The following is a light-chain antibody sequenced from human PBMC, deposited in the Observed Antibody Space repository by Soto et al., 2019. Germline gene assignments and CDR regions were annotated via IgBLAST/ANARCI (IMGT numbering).Light chain of an antibody. CDR2: DVS. CDR3: SSYTSSSTRV. CDR1: SSDVGGYNY. Sequence: QSALTQPASVSGSPGQSITISCTGTSSDVGGYNYVSWYQQHPGKAPKLIIYDVSDRPSGVSYRFSGSKSGNTASLTISGLQAEYEADYYCSSYTSSSTRVFGTGTKVTVL. V-gene: IGLV2-14*01. J-gene: IGLJ1*01.